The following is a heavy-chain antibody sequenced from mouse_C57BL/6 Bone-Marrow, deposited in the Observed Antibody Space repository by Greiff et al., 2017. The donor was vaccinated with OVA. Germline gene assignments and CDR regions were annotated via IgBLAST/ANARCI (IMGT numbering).Heavy chain of an antibody. D-gene: IGHD1-1*01. CDR1: GFTFSDYG. Sequence: EVKVVESGGGLVKPGGSLKLSCAASGFTFSDYGMHWVRQAPEKGLEWVAYISSGSSTIYYADTVKGRFTISRDNAKNTLFLQMTSLRSEDTAMYYCARPGSSYGYFDVWGTGTTVTVSS. CDR3: ARPGSSYGYFDV. J-gene: IGHJ1*03. CDR2: ISSGSSTI. V-gene: IGHV5-17*01.